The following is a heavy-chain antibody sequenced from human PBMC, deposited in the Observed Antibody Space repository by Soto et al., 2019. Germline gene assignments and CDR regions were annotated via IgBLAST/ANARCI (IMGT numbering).Heavy chain of an antibody. V-gene: IGHV4-59*01. Sequence: ESLAGTCTVSGDTSTSYYWGWIRQAPGKGLEWIGHIHNSGTSTHNPSLNGRVTISIDMSKKQFSLKLTSLTSADTAVYYCARDFYDSVGYTWFDSWSQGTLVTVSS. CDR1: GDTSTSYY. J-gene: IGHJ5*01. CDR2: IHNSGTS. D-gene: IGHD3-22*01. CDR3: ARDFYDSVGYTWFDS.